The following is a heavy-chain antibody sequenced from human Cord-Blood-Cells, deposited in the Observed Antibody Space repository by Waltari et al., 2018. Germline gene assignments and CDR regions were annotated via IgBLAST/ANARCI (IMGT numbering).Heavy chain of an antibody. J-gene: IGHJ3*02. Sequence: QVQLQESGPGLVKPSETLSLTCTVSGGPITSYYWSWIRQPPGQGLEWIGYIYYSGSTNYNPSLKSRVTISVDTSKNQFSLKLSSVTAADTAVYYCARLGYCSGGSCYTHGAFDIWGQGTMVTVSS. V-gene: IGHV4-59*08. CDR1: GGPITSYY. CDR3: ARLGYCSGGSCYTHGAFDI. D-gene: IGHD2-15*01. CDR2: IYYSGST.